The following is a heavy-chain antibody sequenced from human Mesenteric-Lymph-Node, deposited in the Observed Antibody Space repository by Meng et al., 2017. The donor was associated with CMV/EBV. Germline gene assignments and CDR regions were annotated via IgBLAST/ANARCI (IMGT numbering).Heavy chain of an antibody. Sequence: ASVKVSCKASGYTFTGYYMHWVRMAPGQGVEWMGGINPNSGDTNYAQKFQGRVTMTRDTSISTAYMELSRLRSDDTAVYYCARDLSGGSCYLGCWFDPWGQGTLVTVSS. CDR3: ARDLSGGSCYLGCWFDP. CDR1: GYTFTGYY. D-gene: IGHD2-15*01. J-gene: IGHJ5*02. CDR2: INPNSGDT. V-gene: IGHV1-2*02.